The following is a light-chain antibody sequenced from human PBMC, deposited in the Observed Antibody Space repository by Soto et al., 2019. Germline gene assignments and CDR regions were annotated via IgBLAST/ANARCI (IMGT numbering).Light chain of an antibody. J-gene: IGLJ1*01. CDR1: SSDVGGYNY. Sequence: QSALTQPASVSGSPGQSITISCTGTSSDVGGYNYVSWYQQHPGKAPKLMIYDVSNRPSGVSNCFSGSKSGNTASLTISGLHAEDEADYYCSSYTSSSTYVFGTGTKLTVL. V-gene: IGLV2-14*01. CDR2: DVS. CDR3: SSYTSSSTYV.